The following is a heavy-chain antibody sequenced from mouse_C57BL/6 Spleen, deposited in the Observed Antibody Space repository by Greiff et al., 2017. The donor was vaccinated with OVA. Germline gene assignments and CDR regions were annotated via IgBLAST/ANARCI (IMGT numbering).Heavy chain of an antibody. J-gene: IGHJ3*01. CDR3: ARGGFAY. CDR2: INHGSGGT. CDR1: GYAFTNYL. Sequence: QVQLKESGAELVRPGTSVKVSCKASGYAFTNYLIEWVKQRPGQGLEWIGVINHGSGGTNYNEKFKGKATLTADKSSSTAYMQLSSLTSEDSAVYFCARGGFAYWGQGTLVTVSA. V-gene: IGHV1-54*01.